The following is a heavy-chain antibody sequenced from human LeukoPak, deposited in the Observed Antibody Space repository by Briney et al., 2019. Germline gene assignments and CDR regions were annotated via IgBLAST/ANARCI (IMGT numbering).Heavy chain of an antibody. Sequence: GGFLRLSCAASGFTFSNYAMSWVRQAPGKGLEWVSAILGSGGSTYYADSVKGRFTVSRDNSKSTLYLQMNSLRAEDTALYYCAKWGDYDVLTGYYVPDYWGQGTLVTVPS. D-gene: IGHD3-9*01. CDR2: ILGSGGST. CDR3: AKWGDYDVLTGYYVPDY. J-gene: IGHJ4*02. V-gene: IGHV3-23*01. CDR1: GFTFSNYA.